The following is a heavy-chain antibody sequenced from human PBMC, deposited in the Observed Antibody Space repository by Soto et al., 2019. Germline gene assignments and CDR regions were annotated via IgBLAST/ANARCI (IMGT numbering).Heavy chain of an antibody. CDR1: GYTFTSYY. J-gene: IGHJ4*02. Sequence: ASVKVSCKASGYTFTSYYMHWVRQAPGQGLEWMGIINPSGGSTSYAQKFQGRVTMTRDTSTSTVYMELSSLRSEDTAVYYCARDFGISWVAVAAYFDPWGQGTQVTVSS. CDR3: ARDFGISWVAVAAYFDP. V-gene: IGHV1-46*01. CDR2: INPSGGST. D-gene: IGHD6-19*01.